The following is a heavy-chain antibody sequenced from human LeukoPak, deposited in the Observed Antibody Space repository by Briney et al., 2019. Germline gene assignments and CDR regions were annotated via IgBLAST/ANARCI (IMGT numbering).Heavy chain of an antibody. CDR1: GFTFSSYW. J-gene: IGHJ6*02. CDR2: IKQDGSEK. Sequence: GGSLRLSCAASGFTFSSYWMSWVRQAPGKGLEWVANIKQDGSEKYYVDSVKGRFTISRDNAKNSLYLQMNSLRAEDTAVYYCARDGRLYSSGPNYYYYYGMDVWGQGTTVTVSS. CDR3: ARDGRLYSSGPNYYYYYGMDV. D-gene: IGHD6-19*01. V-gene: IGHV3-7*01.